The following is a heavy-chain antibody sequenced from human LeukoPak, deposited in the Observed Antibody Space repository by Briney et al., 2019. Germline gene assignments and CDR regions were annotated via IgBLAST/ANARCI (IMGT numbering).Heavy chain of an antibody. CDR1: GGSISSGGYS. D-gene: IGHD6-19*01. V-gene: IGHV4-30-2*01. CDR3: ARGRVAVDY. J-gene: IGHJ4*02. CDR2: IYHSGST. Sequence: SETLSLTCAVSGGSISSGGYSWSWIRQPPGKGLEWIGYIYHSGSTYYNPSLKSRVTISVDTSKNQFSLKLSSVTAADTAVYYCARGRVAVDYWGQGTLVTVSS.